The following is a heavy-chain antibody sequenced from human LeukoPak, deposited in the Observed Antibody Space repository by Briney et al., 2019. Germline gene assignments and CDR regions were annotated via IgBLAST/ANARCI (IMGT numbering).Heavy chain of an antibody. D-gene: IGHD2-2*02. CDR1: GFTVSSNY. CDR3: ARSYCRSTSCYMPKHDAFDI. J-gene: IGHJ3*02. CDR2: IYSGGST. Sequence: GGSLRLSCAASGFTVSSNYMSWVRQAPGKGLEWVAVIYSGGSTYYADSVKGRFTISRDNSKNTLYLQMNSLRAEDTAVYYCARSYCRSTSCYMPKHDAFDIWGQGAMVTVSS. V-gene: IGHV3-53*01.